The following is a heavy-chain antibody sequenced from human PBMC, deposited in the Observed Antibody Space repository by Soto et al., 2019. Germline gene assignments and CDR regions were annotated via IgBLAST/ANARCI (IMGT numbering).Heavy chain of an antibody. CDR2: IYYSGST. CDR3: ARLQQLPHFDY. D-gene: IGHD6-13*01. J-gene: IGHJ4*02. V-gene: IGHV4-39*01. CDR1: GGSISSSSYY. Sequence: SETLSLTCTVSGGSISSSSYYWGWIRQPPGKGLEWIGSIYYSGSTYYNPSLKSRVTISVDTSKNQFSLKLSSVTAADTAVYYCARLQQLPHFDYWGQGTLVTVSS.